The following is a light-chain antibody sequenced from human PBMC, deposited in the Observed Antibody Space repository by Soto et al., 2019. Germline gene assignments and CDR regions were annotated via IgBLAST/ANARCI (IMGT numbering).Light chain of an antibody. CDR1: ETVSIS. CDR2: GAS. CDR3: QQYGSSRHT. Sequence: EIVMTQSPATLSVSPGQKATLSSTPTETVSISLAWYQQKPGQAPRLLIYGASTRATGIPVRFSASGSGTDFTLTISRLEPEDFAVYYCQQYGSSRHTFGGGTKVDIK. J-gene: IGKJ4*01. V-gene: IGKV3-20*01.